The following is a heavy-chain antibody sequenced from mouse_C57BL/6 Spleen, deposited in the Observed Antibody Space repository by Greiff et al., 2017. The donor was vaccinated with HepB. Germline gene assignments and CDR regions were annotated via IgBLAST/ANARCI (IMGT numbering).Heavy chain of an antibody. CDR3: ARRGELLTYYAMDY. CDR2: IWSGGST. CDR1: GFPFTSYG. J-gene: IGHJ4*01. D-gene: IGHD2-12*01. Sequence: QVQLQQSGPGLVQPSQRLSITCTVSGFPFTSYGVHWVRQSPGKGLEWLGVIWSGGSTDYNAAFISRLSISKDNSKSQVFFKMNSLQADDTAIYYCARRGELLTYYAMDYWGQGTSVTVSS. V-gene: IGHV2-2*01.